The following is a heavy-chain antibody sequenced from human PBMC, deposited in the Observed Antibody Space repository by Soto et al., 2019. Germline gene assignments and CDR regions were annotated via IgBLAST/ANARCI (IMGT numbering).Heavy chain of an antibody. Sequence: GGSLRLSCAASGFTFSSYAMSWVRQAPGKGLEWVSAISGSGGSTYYADSAKGRFTISRDNSKNTLYLQMNSLRAEDTAVYYCAKTSMIGSFYGTSPRKGYYFDYWGQGTLVTVSS. CDR3: AKTSMIGSFYGTSPRKGYYFDY. V-gene: IGHV3-23*01. D-gene: IGHD3-22*01. J-gene: IGHJ4*02. CDR1: GFTFSSYA. CDR2: ISGSGGST.